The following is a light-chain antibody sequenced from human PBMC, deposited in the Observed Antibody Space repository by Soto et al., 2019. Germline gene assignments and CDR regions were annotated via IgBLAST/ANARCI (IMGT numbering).Light chain of an antibody. CDR3: PQSYSTLGT. J-gene: IGKJ2*01. Sequence: IQMTQSPSSLSASVGDRVIITCRSDHSINNYLNWYQQRPGKVPKLLIYAASTLQSGVPSRFSGSGSGRVCTLTINSLQPEDFATYYCPQSYSTLGTLGRGTRVEI. CDR1: HSINNY. V-gene: IGKV1-39*01. CDR2: AAS.